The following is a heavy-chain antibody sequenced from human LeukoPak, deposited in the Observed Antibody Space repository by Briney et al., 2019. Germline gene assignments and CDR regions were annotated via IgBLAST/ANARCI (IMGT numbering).Heavy chain of an antibody. Sequence: SVKVSCKASGGTFSSYATSWVRQAPGQGLEWMGGIIPIFGTANYAQKFQGRVTITTDESTSTAYMELNSLRSEDTAVYYCARGQIRYSSSSLFDYWGQGTLVTVSS. CDR1: GGTFSSYA. D-gene: IGHD6-6*01. CDR2: IIPIFGTA. CDR3: ARGQIRYSSSSLFDY. V-gene: IGHV1-69*05. J-gene: IGHJ4*02.